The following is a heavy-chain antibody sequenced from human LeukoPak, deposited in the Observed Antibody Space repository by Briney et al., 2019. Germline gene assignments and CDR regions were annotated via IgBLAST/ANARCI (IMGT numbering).Heavy chain of an antibody. Sequence: SETLSLTCTVSGASVSSCGYYWSWLPPPPGQGLEYIGYISSSGSTNYHPSLNSRVTLSVDTSKNQFSLKLSSVTAADTAVYYCARRGGSGRSFDYWGQGTLVTVSS. CDR1: GASVSSCGYY. D-gene: IGHD3-10*01. CDR2: ISSSGST. CDR3: ARRGGSGRSFDY. V-gene: IGHV4-61*08. J-gene: IGHJ4*02.